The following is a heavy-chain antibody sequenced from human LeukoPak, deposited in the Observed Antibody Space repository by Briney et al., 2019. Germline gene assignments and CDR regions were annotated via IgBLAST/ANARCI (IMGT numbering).Heavy chain of an antibody. Sequence: SETLSLTCTVSGYSISSGYYWGWIRQPPGKGLEWIGSIYHSGSTYYNPSLKSRVTISVDTSKNQFSLKLSSVTAADTAVYYCARRRDSSSWYVGWFDPWGQGTLVTVSS. CDR2: IYHSGST. J-gene: IGHJ5*02. CDR1: GYSISSGYY. V-gene: IGHV4-38-2*02. CDR3: ARRRDSSSWYVGWFDP. D-gene: IGHD6-13*01.